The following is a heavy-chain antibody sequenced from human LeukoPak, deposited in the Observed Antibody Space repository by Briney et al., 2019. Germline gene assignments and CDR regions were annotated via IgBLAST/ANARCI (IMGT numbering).Heavy chain of an antibody. CDR3: ARDAYLGGSLHWYFDL. Sequence: GGSLRLSCAASGFTFSIYTMNWVRQAPGKGLEWVSIINYNGDNKYYADSVQGRFTISRDNSKNTLYLQMNSLRAEDTSVYYCARDAYLGGSLHWYFDLWGRGTLVTVSS. CDR2: INYNGDNK. V-gene: IGHV3-23*01. CDR1: GFTFSIYT. D-gene: IGHD1-26*01. J-gene: IGHJ2*01.